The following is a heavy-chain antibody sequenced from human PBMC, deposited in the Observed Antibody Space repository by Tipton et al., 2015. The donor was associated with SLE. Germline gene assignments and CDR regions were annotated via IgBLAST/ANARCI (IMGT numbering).Heavy chain of an antibody. Sequence: TLSLTCTVSGGSISSNYWTWIRQSPGKGLKWIGDIDYSGSTNYSPSLKSRVTISVDTSKNQFSLKLSSVTAADTAVYYCARVGWLVPPDYWGQGTLVTVSS. CDR2: IDYSGST. CDR1: GGSISSNY. V-gene: IGHV4-59*01. CDR3: ARVGWLVPPDY. J-gene: IGHJ4*02. D-gene: IGHD6-19*01.